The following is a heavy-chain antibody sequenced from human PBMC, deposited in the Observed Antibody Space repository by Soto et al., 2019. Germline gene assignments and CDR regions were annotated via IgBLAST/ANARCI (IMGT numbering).Heavy chain of an antibody. CDR3: ARGRLRFWFDP. CDR1: GGSFSGYY. J-gene: IGHJ5*02. V-gene: IGHV4-34*01. Sequence: QVQLQQWGAGLLKPSETLSLTCAVYGGSFSGYYWSWIRQPPGKGLEWIGEINHSGSTNYNTSLKSRVTISVDTSKNQFSLKLRSVTAADTAVYYCARGRLRFWFDPWGQGTLVTVSS. CDR2: INHSGST.